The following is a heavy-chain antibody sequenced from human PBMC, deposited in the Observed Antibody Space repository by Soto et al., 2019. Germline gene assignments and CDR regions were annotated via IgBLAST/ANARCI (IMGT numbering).Heavy chain of an antibody. CDR2: ISASGRDT. Sequence: GGSLRLACVASGFTFSNYAMSWVRQAPGKGLEWVSGISASGRDTYYADSVKDRFTISRDSFKNTLYLQMNSLRAEDTGTYYCAKGKTSGWYYFDYWGQGALVTVSS. D-gene: IGHD6-19*01. V-gene: IGHV3-23*01. CDR1: GFTFSNYA. CDR3: AKGKTSGWYYFDY. J-gene: IGHJ4*02.